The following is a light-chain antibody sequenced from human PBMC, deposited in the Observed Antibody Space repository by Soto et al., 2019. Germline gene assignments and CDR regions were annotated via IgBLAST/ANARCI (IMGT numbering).Light chain of an antibody. Sequence: DIQVTQSPSSVSASVGYTVTITCRTSQSISGKLSWYQQIPGKAPKLLIYASSRLQSGVPSRFSASGSGTDFTLTITTLQPEDVGIYYCQQCHATPLTFGQGTRLEIK. J-gene: IGKJ5*01. V-gene: IGKV1-39*01. CDR1: QSISGK. CDR2: ASS. CDR3: QQCHATPLT.